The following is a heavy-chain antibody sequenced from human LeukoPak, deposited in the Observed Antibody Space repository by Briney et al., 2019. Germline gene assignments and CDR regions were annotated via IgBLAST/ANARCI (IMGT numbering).Heavy chain of an antibody. CDR2: INPNNGNT. D-gene: IGHD1-26*01. Sequence: ASVKVSCKASGYTFTSYYMHWVRQAPGQGLEWMGIINPNNGNTNYAQKFQGRVTMTRDTSTGTVYMELSSLGSEDTAVYYCARESDSGKDFDCWGQGTLVTVSS. V-gene: IGHV1-46*01. CDR1: GYTFTSYY. J-gene: IGHJ4*02. CDR3: ARESDSGKDFDC.